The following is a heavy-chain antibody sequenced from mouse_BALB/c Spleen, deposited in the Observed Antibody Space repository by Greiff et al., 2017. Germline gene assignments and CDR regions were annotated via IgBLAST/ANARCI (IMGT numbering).Heavy chain of an antibody. CDR3: ATGDYYGSSFDV. Sequence: VQLQQSGAELVRPGTSVKVSCKASGYAFTNYLIEWVKQRPGQGLEWIGVINPGSGGTNYNEKFKGKATLTADKSSSTAYMQLSSLTSDDSAVYFCATGDYYGSSFDVWGAGTTVTVSS. CDR1: GYAFTNYL. D-gene: IGHD1-1*01. J-gene: IGHJ1*01. CDR2: INPGSGGT. V-gene: IGHV1-54*01.